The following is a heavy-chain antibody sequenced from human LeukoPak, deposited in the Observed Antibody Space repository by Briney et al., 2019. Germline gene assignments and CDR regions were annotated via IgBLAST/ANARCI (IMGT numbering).Heavy chain of an antibody. Sequence: GGSLRLSCAASGFTFSSYWMSWVRQAPGKGLEWVANIKQDGSEKYYVDSVKGRFTISRDNAKNSLYLQMNSLRAEDTAVYSCARVWLWFGVRPLDYWGQGTLVTVSS. V-gene: IGHV3-7*01. CDR1: GFTFSSYW. D-gene: IGHD3-10*01. CDR3: ARVWLWFGVRPLDY. J-gene: IGHJ4*02. CDR2: IKQDGSEK.